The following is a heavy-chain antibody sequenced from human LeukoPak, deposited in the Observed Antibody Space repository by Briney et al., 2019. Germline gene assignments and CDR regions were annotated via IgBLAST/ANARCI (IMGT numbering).Heavy chain of an antibody. CDR3: ARDPRGYCSGGSCHKPYYFDY. D-gene: IGHD2-15*01. J-gene: IGHJ4*02. CDR2: ISSSSSII. Sequence: GGSLRLSCAASGFTFSTYSMNWVRQAPGKGLEWVSCISSSSSIIYYADSVKGRFTISSDNAKNSLYLQMNSLRAEDTAVYYCARDPRGYCSGGSCHKPYYFDYWGQGTLVTVSS. CDR1: GFTFSTYS. V-gene: IGHV3-48*01.